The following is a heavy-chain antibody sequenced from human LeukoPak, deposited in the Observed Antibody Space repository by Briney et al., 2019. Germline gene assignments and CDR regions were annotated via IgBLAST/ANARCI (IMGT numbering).Heavy chain of an antibody. CDR1: GFTFSGYD. Sequence: GGSLRVSCVASGFTFSGYDMSWVRQAPGKGVEGVSAISGSGGSTYYADSVKGRFTISRDNSKNTLYLQMNSLRAEDTAVYYCAKDPTTGYLDAFDIWGQGTMVTVSS. CDR3: AKDPTTGYLDAFDI. V-gene: IGHV3-23*01. D-gene: IGHD1-26*01. J-gene: IGHJ3*02. CDR2: ISGSGGST.